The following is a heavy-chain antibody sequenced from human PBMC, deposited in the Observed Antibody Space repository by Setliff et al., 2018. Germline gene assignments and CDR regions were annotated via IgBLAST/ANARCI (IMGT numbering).Heavy chain of an antibody. V-gene: IGHV4-34*01. Sequence: PSETLSLTCAASGGTFTYYYWTWIRQSPAKGLEWIGEITHTGTTGSTKYNPSLKSRVTMSIDTSKNQFSLMVTSVTAADTAVYYCARGRSVASRLLGSWGQGTLVTVSS. J-gene: IGHJ4*02. CDR3: ARGRSVASRLLGS. D-gene: IGHD6-6*01. CDR2: ITHTGTTGST. CDR1: GGTFTYYY.